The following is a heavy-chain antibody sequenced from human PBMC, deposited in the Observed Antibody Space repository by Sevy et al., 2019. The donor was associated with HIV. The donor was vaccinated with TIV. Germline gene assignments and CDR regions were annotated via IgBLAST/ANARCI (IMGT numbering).Heavy chain of an antibody. V-gene: IGHV3-21*01. CDR2: ISSSSSYI. J-gene: IGHJ6*02. CDR3: ARLRLDCSGGSCYSDYYYYYGMDV. D-gene: IGHD2-15*01. CDR1: GFTFSSYS. Sequence: GGSLRLSCAASGFTFSSYSMNWVRQAPGKGLEWVSSISSSSSYIYYADSVKGRFTISRDNAKNSLYLQMNSLRAEDTAVYYCARLRLDCSGGSCYSDYYYYYGMDVWGQGTTVTVSS.